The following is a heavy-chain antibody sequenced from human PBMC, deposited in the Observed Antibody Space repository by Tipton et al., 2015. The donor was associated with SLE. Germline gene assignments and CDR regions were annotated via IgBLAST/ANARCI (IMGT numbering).Heavy chain of an antibody. CDR3: ARHGKWEAFDI. J-gene: IGHJ3*02. Sequence: GLVKPSETLSPTCHVAGGPIRNSPYYWAWIRQTRGKRLEWIGSVFDTGYTAYNPSLEGRVSISVDTSKNQFSLKLSSVTAADTAVFYCARHGKWEAFDIWGQGTMVGVSS. CDR1: GGPIRNSPYY. D-gene: IGHD1-26*01. CDR2: VFDTGYT. V-gene: IGHV4-39*07.